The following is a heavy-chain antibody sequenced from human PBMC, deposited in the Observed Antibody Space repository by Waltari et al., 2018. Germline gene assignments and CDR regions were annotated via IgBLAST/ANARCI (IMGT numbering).Heavy chain of an antibody. CDR2: INQDETDK. CDR1: GFTFNNYY. V-gene: IGHV3-7*04. CDR3: AGAGLDW. J-gene: IGHJ4*02. Sequence: EVQLVESGGGLVQPGGSLRLFCAASGFTFNNYYMSWARQAPGKGLDWVANINQDETDKNYLDSVKGRFTISRDNTKNSLFLQMNSLRVEDTAVYYCAGAGLDWWGQGTLVTVSS.